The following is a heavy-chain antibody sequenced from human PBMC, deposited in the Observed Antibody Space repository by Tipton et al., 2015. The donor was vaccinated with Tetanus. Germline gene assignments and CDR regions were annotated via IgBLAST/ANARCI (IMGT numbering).Heavy chain of an antibody. CDR3: ARGASYGPDYYYGMDV. CDR2: ISAYNGNA. V-gene: IGHV1-18*01. D-gene: IGHD5-18*01. CDR1: GYTFSKYG. J-gene: IGHJ6*02. Sequence: QLVQSGAEVKKPGASVKVSCKASGYTFSKYGISWVRQAPGQGLEWMGWISAYNGNADYARRLQDRVTMTSDTSTSTAYMEMRSLRSDDTAVYYCARGASYGPDYYYGMDVWGQGTTVTVSS.